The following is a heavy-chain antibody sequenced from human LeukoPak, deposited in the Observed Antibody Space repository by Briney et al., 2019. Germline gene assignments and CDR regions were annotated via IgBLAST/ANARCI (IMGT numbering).Heavy chain of an antibody. Sequence: PGGSLTLSCAASGFTFSAFAMTWLRQAPGKGLEWVSSFCGAGRAFTRHSVSGKGRFTVSRDDPKHTLYLQMSSLRAGARDVSPCAKARCATVSDPVDTWGQGTLVTVFS. J-gene: IGHJ5*02. V-gene: IGHV3-23*01. CDR2: FCGAGRAFT. CDR1: GFTFSAFA. D-gene: IGHD1-26*01. CDR3: AKARCATVSDPVDT.